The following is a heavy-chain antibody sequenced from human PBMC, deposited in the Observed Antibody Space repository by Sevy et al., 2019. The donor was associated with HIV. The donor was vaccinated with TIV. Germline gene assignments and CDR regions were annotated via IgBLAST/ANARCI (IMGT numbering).Heavy chain of an antibody. CDR2: IYYSGST. CDR1: GGSISSYY. CDR3: ARGPTGTTPDY. D-gene: IGHD1-1*01. V-gene: IGHV4-59*01. Sequence: SETLSLTCTVSGGSISSYYWSWIRQPPGKGLEWIGYIYYSGSTNYNPSLKSPVTISVDTSKNQFSLKLSSVTAADTAVYYCARGPTGTTPDYWGQGTLVTVSS. J-gene: IGHJ4*02.